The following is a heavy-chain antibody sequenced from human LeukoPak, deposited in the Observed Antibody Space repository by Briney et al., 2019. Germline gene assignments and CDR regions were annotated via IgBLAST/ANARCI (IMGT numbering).Heavy chain of an antibody. CDR1: GYTFTGYY. J-gene: IGHJ4*02. V-gene: IGHV1-2*02. CDR3: ARDRLLWFGELLFDY. D-gene: IGHD3-10*01. Sequence: ASVKVSCKASGYTFTGYYMHWVRQAPGRGLEWMGWINPNSGGTNYAQKFQGRVTMTRDTSISTAYMELSRLRSDDTAVYYCARDRLLWFGELLFDYWGQGTLVTVSS. CDR2: INPNSGGT.